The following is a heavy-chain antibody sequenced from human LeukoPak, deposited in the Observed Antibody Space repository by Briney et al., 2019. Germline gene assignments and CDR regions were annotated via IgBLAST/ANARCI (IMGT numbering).Heavy chain of an antibody. CDR1: GGSIGSGSYY. Sequence: SETLSLTCTVSGGSIGSGSYYWSWIRQPAGKGLEWIGRIYTSGSTNYNPSLKSRVTISVDTSKNQFSLKLSSVTAADTAVYYCARVPGDSSGYFDYWGQGTLVTVSS. D-gene: IGHD3-22*01. CDR2: IYTSGST. J-gene: IGHJ4*02. V-gene: IGHV4-61*02. CDR3: ARVPGDSSGYFDY.